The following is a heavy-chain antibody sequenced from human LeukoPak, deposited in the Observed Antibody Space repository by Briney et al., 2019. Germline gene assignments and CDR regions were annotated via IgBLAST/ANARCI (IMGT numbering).Heavy chain of an antibody. Sequence: GGSLRLSCAASGFTFSSYWMSWVRQAPGKGLEWVANIKQDGSEKYYVGSVNGRFTISRDNAKNSLYLQMNSLRAEDTAVYYCARDRDYYDSSGYSDAFDIWGQGTMVTVSS. J-gene: IGHJ3*02. CDR3: ARDRDYYDSSGYSDAFDI. CDR2: IKQDGSEK. D-gene: IGHD3-22*01. CDR1: GFTFSSYW. V-gene: IGHV3-7*04.